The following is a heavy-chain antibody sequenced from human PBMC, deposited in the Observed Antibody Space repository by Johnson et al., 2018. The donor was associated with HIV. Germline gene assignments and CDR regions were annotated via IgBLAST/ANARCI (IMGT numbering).Heavy chain of an antibody. CDR1: GFTVSSNY. CDR3: ARAINDAFDI. V-gene: IGHV3-11*04. J-gene: IGHJ3*02. Sequence: QVQLVESGGAVVQPGGSLRLSCAASGFTVSSNYMIWIRQAPGKGLEWPSYITSSGTSSYYADSVKGRLTITRDNAKNSLYLQMNSLRAEDTAVYFCARAINDAFDIWGQGTMVTVSP. CDR2: ITSSGTSS.